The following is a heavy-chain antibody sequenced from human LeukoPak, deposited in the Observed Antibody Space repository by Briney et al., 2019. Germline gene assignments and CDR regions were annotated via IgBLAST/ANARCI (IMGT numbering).Heavy chain of an antibody. CDR1: GFTVSSNY. CDR3: ARAEGAASGYYYYYYMDV. Sequence: GGSLRLSCAASGFTVSSNYMSWVRQAPGGGREWVSVMYSGGTTYYADSVKGRFTISRDNSKNTLYLQMNSLRAEDTAVYYCARAEGAASGYYYYYYMDVWGKGTTVTISS. J-gene: IGHJ6*03. CDR2: MYSGGTT. V-gene: IGHV3-53*01. D-gene: IGHD2-15*01.